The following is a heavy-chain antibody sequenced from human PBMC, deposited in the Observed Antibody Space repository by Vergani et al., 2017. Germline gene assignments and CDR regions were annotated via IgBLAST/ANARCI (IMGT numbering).Heavy chain of an antibody. CDR1: GFTFSSYT. CDR2: ISSSSANI. CDR3: ATGYNWNMDAFDI. D-gene: IGHD1/OR15-1a*01. V-gene: IGHV3-21*02. J-gene: IGHJ3*02. Sequence: VQLVESGGGVVQPGRSLRLSCAASGFTFSSYTMTWVRQAPGKGLQWVSSISSSSANIHYADSVKGRFTISRDNAKNSLYLQMNSLRAEDTAIYYCATGYNWNMDAFDIWGQGTQVTVSS.